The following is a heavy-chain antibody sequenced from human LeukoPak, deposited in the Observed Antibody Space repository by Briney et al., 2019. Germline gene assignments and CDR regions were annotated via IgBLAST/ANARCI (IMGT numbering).Heavy chain of an antibody. Sequence: PGGSLRLSCAASGFTFDDYGMSWVRQAPGKGLEWVSGINWNGGSTGYADSVKGRFTISRDNAKNSLYLQMNSLRAEDTALYYCARAREQLSWGYYYYYMDVWGKGTTVTVSS. CDR1: GFTFDDYG. J-gene: IGHJ6*03. CDR3: ARAREQLSWGYYYYYMDV. CDR2: INWNGGST. V-gene: IGHV3-20*04. D-gene: IGHD6-6*01.